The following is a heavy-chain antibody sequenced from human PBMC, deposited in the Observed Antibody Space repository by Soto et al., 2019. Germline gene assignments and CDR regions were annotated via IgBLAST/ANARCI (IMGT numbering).Heavy chain of an antibody. J-gene: IGHJ4*02. V-gene: IGHV1-8*01. CDR1: GYTFSDHD. Sequence: QVPLVQSGAEVKKPGASVKVSCKASGYTFSDHDINWVRQASGQAPEWLGWMNPNSGDTGYAQNFQGRVTMTRDTSKRTAYMELSSVKSEDTAVYYCARVGGNWNDYYFDYWGQGILVTVFS. CDR2: MNPNSGDT. CDR3: ARVGGNWNDYYFDY. D-gene: IGHD1-1*01.